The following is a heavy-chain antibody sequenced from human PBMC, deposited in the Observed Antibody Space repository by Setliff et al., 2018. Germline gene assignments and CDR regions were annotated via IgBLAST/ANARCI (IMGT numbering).Heavy chain of an antibody. Sequence: SVKVSCKASGGTFRNYGISWVRQAPGRGLDWMGGIIPIFGTANYAQKFQGRVTIITDESASTAYMELSSLTSEDTAVYFCARGSRGFDYWGQGALVTVSS. CDR3: ARGSRGFDY. V-gene: IGHV1-69*05. CDR2: IIPIFGTA. CDR1: GGTFRNYG. J-gene: IGHJ4*02.